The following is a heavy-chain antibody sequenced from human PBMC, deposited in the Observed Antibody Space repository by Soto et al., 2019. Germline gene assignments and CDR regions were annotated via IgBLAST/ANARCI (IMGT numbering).Heavy chain of an antibody. CDR2: ISYDGSNK. CDR3: ASTPPGFDP. V-gene: IGHV3-30-3*01. CDR1: GFTFSSYA. Sequence: GGSLRLSCAASGFTFSSYATHWVRQAPGKGLEWVAVISYDGSNKYYADSVKGRFTISRDNSKNTLYLQMNSLRAEDTAVYYCASTPPGFDPWGQGTLVTVSS. J-gene: IGHJ5*02.